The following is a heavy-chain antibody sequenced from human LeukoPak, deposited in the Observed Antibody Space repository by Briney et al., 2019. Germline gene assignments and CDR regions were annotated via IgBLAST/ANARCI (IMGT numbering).Heavy chain of an antibody. CDR3: AKDSSVFHYDSRNFDY. D-gene: IGHD3-22*01. V-gene: IGHV3-53*05. Sequence: PGGSLRLSCAASGFTVSSNYMSWVRQAPGKGLEWVSVIYSGGSTYYADSVKGRFTISRDNSKNTLYLQMNSLRAEDTAVFYCAKDSSVFHYDSRNFDYWGQGTLVTVSS. CDR2: IYSGGST. J-gene: IGHJ4*02. CDR1: GFTVSSNY.